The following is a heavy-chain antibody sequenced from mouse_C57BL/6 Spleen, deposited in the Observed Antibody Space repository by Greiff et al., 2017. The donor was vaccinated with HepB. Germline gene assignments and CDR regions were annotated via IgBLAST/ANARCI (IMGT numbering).Heavy chain of an antibody. CDR3: ARLNYYGSSSWFAY. J-gene: IGHJ3*01. V-gene: IGHV1-80*01. CDR2: IYPGDGDT. Sequence: QVQLQQSGAELVKPGASVKISCKASGYAFSSYWMNWVKQRPGKGLEWIGQIYPGDGDTNYNGKFKGKATLTADKSSSTAYMQLSSLTSEDSAVYFCARLNYYGSSSWFAYWGQGTLVTVSA. D-gene: IGHD1-1*01. CDR1: GYAFSSYW.